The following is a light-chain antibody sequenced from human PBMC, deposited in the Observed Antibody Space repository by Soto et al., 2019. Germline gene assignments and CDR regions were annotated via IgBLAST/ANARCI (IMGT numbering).Light chain of an antibody. V-gene: IGKV1-39*01. J-gene: IGKJ5*01. Sequence: DIQMTQSPSSLSASVGDRVTITCRASQTISTYLNWYQQKPGKAPKLLIYAASSLQSGVPSRFSGSGSGTDFTLTISSLQPEDFATYYCQQSYSGPPITSVHGTRLESK. CDR3: QQSYSGPPIT. CDR1: QTISTY. CDR2: AAS.